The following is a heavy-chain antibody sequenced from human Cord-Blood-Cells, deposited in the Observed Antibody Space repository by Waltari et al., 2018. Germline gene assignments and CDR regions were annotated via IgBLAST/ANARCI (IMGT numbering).Heavy chain of an antibody. Sequence: QVQLVQSGAEVKKPGSSVKVSCKASGGTFSSYAISWVRQAPGQGPEWMGGIIPLFGTANYAQKFQGRVTITADESTSTAYMELSSLRSEDTAVYYCARGESESITIFGVVIIPVAFDIWGQGTMVTVSS. CDR2: IIPLFGTA. J-gene: IGHJ3*02. D-gene: IGHD3-3*01. CDR3: ARGESESITIFGVVIIPVAFDI. V-gene: IGHV1-69*01. CDR1: GGTFSSYA.